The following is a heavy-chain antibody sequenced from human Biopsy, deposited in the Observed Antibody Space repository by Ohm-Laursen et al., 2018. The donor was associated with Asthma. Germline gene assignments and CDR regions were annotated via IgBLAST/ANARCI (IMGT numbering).Heavy chain of an antibody. CDR3: ARHSGNYYAQLNY. J-gene: IGHJ4*02. CDR1: ADSISSNNFY. CDR2: ISYTGST. D-gene: IGHD1-26*01. V-gene: IGHV4-39*01. Sequence: GTLSLTCPVSADSISSNNFYWGWIRQPPGKGLEWIATISYTGSTYYNPSLKSRFTISVATSKNQFSLKLSSVTAADTAVYYFARHSGNYYAQLNYWGQGTLVTVSS.